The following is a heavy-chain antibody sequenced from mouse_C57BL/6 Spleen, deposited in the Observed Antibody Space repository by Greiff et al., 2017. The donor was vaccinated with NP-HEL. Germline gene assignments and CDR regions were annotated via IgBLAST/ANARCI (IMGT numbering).Heavy chain of an antibody. Sequence: QVQLQQPGAELVKPGPSVKLSCKASGYTFTSYWMQWVKQRPGQGLEWIGEIDPSDSYTNYNQKFKGKATLTVDTSSSTAYMQLSSLTSEDSAVYYCARNDGSDYWGQGTTLTVSS. V-gene: IGHV1-50*01. J-gene: IGHJ2*01. CDR2: IDPSDSYT. D-gene: IGHD2-3*01. CDR1: GYTFTSYW. CDR3: ARNDGSDY.